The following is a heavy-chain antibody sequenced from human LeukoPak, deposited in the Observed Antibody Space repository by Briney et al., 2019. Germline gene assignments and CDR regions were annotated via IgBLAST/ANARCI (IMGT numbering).Heavy chain of an antibody. V-gene: IGHV4-34*01. Sequence: SETLSLTCAVYGGSFSGYCWSWIRQPPGKGLEWIGEINHSGSTNYNPSLKSRVTISVDTSKNQFSLKLSSVTAADTAVYYCAVVSDCSSTSCYVNYWGQGTLVTVSS. CDR3: AVVSDCSSTSCYVNY. J-gene: IGHJ4*02. D-gene: IGHD2-2*01. CDR2: INHSGST. CDR1: GGSFSGYC.